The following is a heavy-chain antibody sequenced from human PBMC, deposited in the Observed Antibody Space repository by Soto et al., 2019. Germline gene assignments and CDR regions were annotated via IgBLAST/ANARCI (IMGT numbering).Heavy chain of an antibody. J-gene: IGHJ6*02. V-gene: IGHV5-51*01. CDR2: IYPGDSDT. CDR1: GYSLTSYW. D-gene: IGHD2-2*01. CDR3: ARQGYCSSISCYAGYGMDV. Sequence: GESLKISCKGSGYSLTSYWIGWVRQMPGKGLDWMGIIYPGDSDTRYSPSFQGQVTISADKSISTAYLQWSSLKASDTAMYYCARQGYCSSISCYAGYGMDVWGQGNTVTVSS.